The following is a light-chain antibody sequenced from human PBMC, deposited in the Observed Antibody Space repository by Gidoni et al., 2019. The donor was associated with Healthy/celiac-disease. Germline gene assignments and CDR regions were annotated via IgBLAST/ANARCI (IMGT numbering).Light chain of an antibody. CDR3: QQSYSTPPELT. CDR2: AAS. Sequence: DIQMTQSPSSLSASVGDRVTSTCRASQSISSYLNWYQQKPGKAPKLLIYAASSLQSGVPSRFSGSGSETDFTLTISSLQPEDFATYYCQQSYSTPPELTFGGGTKVEIK. CDR1: QSISSY. V-gene: IGKV1-39*01. J-gene: IGKJ4*01.